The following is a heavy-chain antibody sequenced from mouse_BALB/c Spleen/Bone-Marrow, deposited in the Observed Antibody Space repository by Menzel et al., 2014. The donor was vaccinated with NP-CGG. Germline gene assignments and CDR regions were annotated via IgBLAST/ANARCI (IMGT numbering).Heavy chain of an antibody. V-gene: IGHV14-4*02. D-gene: IGHD2-10*02. CDR2: IDPENGDT. J-gene: IGHJ2*01. Sequence: VHLQQPGAELVRSGASVKLSCTASGCNIKDYYMHWVKQRPEQGLEWIGWIDPENGDTEYAPKFQGKATMTADTSSNTAYLQLSSLTSEDTAVYYCNEGYGNYGYWGQGTTLTVSS. CDR1: GCNIKDYY. CDR3: NEGYGNYGY.